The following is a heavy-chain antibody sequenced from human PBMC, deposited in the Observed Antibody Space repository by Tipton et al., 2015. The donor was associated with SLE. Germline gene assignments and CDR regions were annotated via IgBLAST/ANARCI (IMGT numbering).Heavy chain of an antibody. CDR3: ARGKFGFDY. CDR1: GGSFSGYY. Sequence: TLSLTCAVYGGSFSGYYWSWIRQPPGKGLEWIGEINHSGSTNYNPSLKSRVTISVDTSKNQFSLKLSSVTAADTAVYYCARGKFGFDYWGQGTLVTVSS. J-gene: IGHJ4*02. V-gene: IGHV4-34*01. D-gene: IGHD3-10*01. CDR2: INHSGST.